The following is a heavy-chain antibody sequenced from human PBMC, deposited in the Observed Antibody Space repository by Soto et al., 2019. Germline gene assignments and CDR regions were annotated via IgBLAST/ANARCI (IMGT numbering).Heavy chain of an antibody. Sequence: QVQLVESGGGLVKPGGSLRLSCAASGFTFSDYYMSWIRQAPGKGLEWVSYISSSGSTIYYADSVKGRFTISRDNANDSLYLQMHRRRAEDTAVYYCARDGNFLLVPAATYYYYGMDVWGQGTTVTVSS. V-gene: IGHV3-11*01. CDR2: ISSSGSTI. J-gene: IGHJ6*02. D-gene: IGHD2-2*01. CDR1: GFTFSDYY. CDR3: ARDGNFLLVPAATYYYYGMDV.